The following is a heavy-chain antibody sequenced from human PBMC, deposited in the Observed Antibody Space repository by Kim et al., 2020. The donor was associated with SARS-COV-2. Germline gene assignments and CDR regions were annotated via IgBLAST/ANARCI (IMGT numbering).Heavy chain of an antibody. CDR3: AREYFSGYSYGTGFDY. CDR1: GGTFSSYA. V-gene: IGHV1-69*04. D-gene: IGHD5-18*01. J-gene: IGHJ4*02. Sequence: SVKVSCKASGGTFSSYAISWVRQAPGQGLEWMGRIIPILGIANYAQKFQGRVTITADKSTSTAYMELSSLRSEDTAVYYCAREYFSGYSYGTGFDYWGQGTLVTVSS. CDR2: IIPILGIA.